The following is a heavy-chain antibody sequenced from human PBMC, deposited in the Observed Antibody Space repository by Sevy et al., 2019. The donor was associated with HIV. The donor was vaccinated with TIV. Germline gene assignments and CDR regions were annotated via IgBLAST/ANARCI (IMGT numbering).Heavy chain of an antibody. Sequence: ASVKVSCKASGYTFTSYDINWVRQATGQGLEWMGWMNPNSGNTGYAQKFQGRVTMTRNTSISTAYMELSSLRSEDTAVYYCARGDIVWSGYYGGYGMDVWGQGTTVTVSS. CDR2: MNPNSGNT. D-gene: IGHD3-3*01. J-gene: IGHJ6*02. V-gene: IGHV1-8*01. CDR3: ARGDIVWSGYYGGYGMDV. CDR1: GYTFTSYD.